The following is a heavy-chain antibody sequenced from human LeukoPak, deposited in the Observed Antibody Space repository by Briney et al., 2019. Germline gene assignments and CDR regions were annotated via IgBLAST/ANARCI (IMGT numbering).Heavy chain of an antibody. CDR3: AIRWELPGGAFDI. J-gene: IGHJ3*02. V-gene: IGHV5-51*01. D-gene: IGHD1-26*01. Sequence: GESLKISCKGSGYSFTTYWVAWVRQMPGKGLEWMAIIYPGDSDTRYSPSFQGQVTISADKSISTAYLQWSSLKASDTAMYYCAIRWELPGGAFDIWGKGTMVTASS. CDR2: IYPGDSDT. CDR1: GYSFTTYW.